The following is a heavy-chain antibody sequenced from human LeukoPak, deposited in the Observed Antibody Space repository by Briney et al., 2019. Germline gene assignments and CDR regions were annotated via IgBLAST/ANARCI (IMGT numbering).Heavy chain of an antibody. D-gene: IGHD6-19*01. CDR3: ASRHSSGSFDP. Sequence: SETPSLTCTVSGYSISSGYYWGWIRQPPGKGLEWIGSIYHSGSTYYNPSLKSRVTISVDTSKNQFSLKLSSVTAADTAVYYCASRHSSGSFDPWGQGTLVTVSS. CDR2: IYHSGST. J-gene: IGHJ5*02. V-gene: IGHV4-38-2*02. CDR1: GYSISSGYY.